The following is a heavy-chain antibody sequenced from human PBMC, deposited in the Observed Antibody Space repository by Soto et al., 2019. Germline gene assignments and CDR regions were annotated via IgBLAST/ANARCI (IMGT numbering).Heavy chain of an antibody. J-gene: IGHJ6*02. Sequence: QTLSLTCAISGDSVSSNSAAWNWIRQSPSRGLEWLGRTYYRSKWYNDYAVSVKSRITINPDTSKNQFSLQLNSVTPEDAAVYYCARDRRVDNGYYHYYYGIDVWGQGTTVTVSS. CDR3: ARDRRVDNGYYHYYYGIDV. CDR1: GDSVSSNSAA. CDR2: TYYRSKWYN. D-gene: IGHD2-2*03. V-gene: IGHV6-1*01.